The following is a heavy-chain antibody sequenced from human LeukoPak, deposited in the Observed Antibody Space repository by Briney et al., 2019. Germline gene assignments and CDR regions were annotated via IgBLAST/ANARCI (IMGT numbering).Heavy chain of an antibody. CDR1: GGSFSGYY. D-gene: IGHD6-13*01. V-gene: IGHV4-34*01. CDR3: ARGTSSSWYLFYFDY. Sequence: SETLSLTCAVYGGSFSGYYWSWIRQPPGKGLEWIGEINHSGSTNYNPSLKSRVTISVDTSKNQFSLKLSSVTAADTAVYYCARGTSSSWYLFYFDYWGQGTLVTVSS. CDR2: INHSGST. J-gene: IGHJ4*02.